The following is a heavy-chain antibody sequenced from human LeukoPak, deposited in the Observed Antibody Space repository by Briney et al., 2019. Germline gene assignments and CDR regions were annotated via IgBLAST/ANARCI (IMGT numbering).Heavy chain of an antibody. D-gene: IGHD3-22*01. CDR1: GFTFSSYS. Sequence: GGSLRLSCAASGFTFSSYSMNWVRQAPGKGLEWVSSISSSSSYIYYADSVKGQFTISRDNAKNSLYLQMNSLRAEDTAVYYCASGLEYYYDSSGYYFDYWGQGTLVTVSS. CDR3: ASGLEYYYDSSGYYFDY. J-gene: IGHJ4*02. V-gene: IGHV3-21*01. CDR2: ISSSSSYI.